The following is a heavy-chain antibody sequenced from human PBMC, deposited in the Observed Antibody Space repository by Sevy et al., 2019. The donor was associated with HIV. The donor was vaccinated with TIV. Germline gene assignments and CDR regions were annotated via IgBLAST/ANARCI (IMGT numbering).Heavy chain of an antibody. CDR2: FYYGSGTT. V-gene: IGHV4-59*08. D-gene: IGHD4-4*01. CDR1: GGSISDHY. J-gene: IGHJ3*02. CDR3: ARQGATLTTLSAFHI. Sequence: SETLSLTCTVSGGSISDHYWSWIRQPPGKGLEWIGYFYYGSGTTNYNPSLKSRVTISIDTSKNQFSLKVSSVTAADTAVYYCARQGATLTTLSAFHIWGQGTMVTVSS.